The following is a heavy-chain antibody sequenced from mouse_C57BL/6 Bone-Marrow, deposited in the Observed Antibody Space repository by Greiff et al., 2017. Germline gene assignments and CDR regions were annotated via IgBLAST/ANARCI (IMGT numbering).Heavy chain of an antibody. V-gene: IGHV5-9*01. CDR2: ISGGGGNT. CDR1: GFTFSSYT. D-gene: IGHD2-5*01. CDR3: ARHSTYYSNYNY. Sequence: EVMLVESGGGLVKPGGSLKLSCAASGFTFSSYTMSWVRQTPEKRLEWVASISGGGGNTYYPDSVKGRFTISRDNAKNTLYLQMSSLRSEDTALYDCARHSTYYSNYNYWGQGTALTVAS. J-gene: IGHJ2*01.